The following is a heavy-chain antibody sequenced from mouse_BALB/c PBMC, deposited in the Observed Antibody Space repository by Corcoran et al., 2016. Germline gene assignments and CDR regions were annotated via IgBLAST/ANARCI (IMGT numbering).Heavy chain of an antibody. D-gene: IGHD1-1*01. Sequence: LVKTGASVKISCKASGYSFTGYYMHWVKQSHGKSLEWIGYISCYNGATSYNQKFKGKATFTVDTSSSTAYMQFNSLTSEDSAVYYCARGGLEYYGSSGDYFYYWGQGTTLTVSS. CDR2: ISCYNGAT. CDR1: GYSFTGYY. CDR3: ARGGLEYYGSSGDYFYY. J-gene: IGHJ2*01. V-gene: IGHV1S34*01.